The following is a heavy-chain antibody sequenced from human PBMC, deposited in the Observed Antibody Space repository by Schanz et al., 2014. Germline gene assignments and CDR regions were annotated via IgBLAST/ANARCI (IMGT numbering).Heavy chain of an antibody. CDR1: GFTVSSKS. J-gene: IGHJ3*02. Sequence: EVQLVESGGGLIQPGGSLRLSCAASGFTVSSKSLRSALPSPFPLLEWVSVIYSGGSTYYADSVKGRFTISRDNSKNTLYLQMNSLRAEDTALYYCARDRWDWNNAFDIWGQGTMVTVSS. CDR3: ARDRWDWNNAFDI. D-gene: IGHD1-1*01. V-gene: IGHV3-53*01. CDR2: IYSGGST.